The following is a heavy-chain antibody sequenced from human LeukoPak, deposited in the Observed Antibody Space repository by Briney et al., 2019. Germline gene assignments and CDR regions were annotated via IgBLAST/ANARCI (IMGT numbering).Heavy chain of an antibody. V-gene: IGHV4-39*01. J-gene: IGHJ4*02. D-gene: IGHD6-13*01. CDR2: IYYSGST. CDR3: ARHMAEYSSSWYPFDY. Sequence: PSETLSLTCTVSGGSISSSSYYWGWIRQPPGKGLEWIGSIYYSGSTYYNPSLKSRVTISVDTSKNQFSLKLSSVTAADTAVYYCARHMAEYSSSWYPFDYWGQGTLVTVSS. CDR1: GGSISSSSYY.